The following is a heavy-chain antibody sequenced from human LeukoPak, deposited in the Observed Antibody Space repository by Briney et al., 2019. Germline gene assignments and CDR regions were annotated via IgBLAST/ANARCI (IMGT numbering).Heavy chain of an antibody. J-gene: IGHJ4*02. CDR3: TTDWGGPSDTAMDY. D-gene: IGHD5-18*01. CDR2: IKSKTDGGTT. V-gene: IGHV3-15*01. CDR1: GFTFSNAW. Sequence: PGGSLRLSCAASGFTFSNAWMSWVRQAPGKGLEWVGRIKSKTDGGTTDYAAPVKGRFTISRDDSKNTLYLQMNSLKTEDTAVYYCTTDWGGPSDTAMDYWGQGTLVTVSS.